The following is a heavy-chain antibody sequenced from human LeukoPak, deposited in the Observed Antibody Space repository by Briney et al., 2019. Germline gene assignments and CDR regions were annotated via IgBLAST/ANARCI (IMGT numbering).Heavy chain of an antibody. CDR2: IYTSGST. CDR3: ARGSQLWLPFDY. CDR1: GGSISSYY. V-gene: IGHV4-4*07. J-gene: IGHJ4*02. D-gene: IGHD5-18*01. Sequence: SETLSLTCTVSGGSISSYYWSWIRQPAGKGLEWIGRIYTSGSTNYNPSLKSRVTISVDTSKNQFSLKLSSVTAADTAVYYCARGSQLWLPFDYWGQGTLVTVSS.